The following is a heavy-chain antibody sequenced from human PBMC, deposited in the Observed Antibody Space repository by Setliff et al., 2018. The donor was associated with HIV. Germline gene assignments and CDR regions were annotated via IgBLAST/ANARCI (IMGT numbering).Heavy chain of an antibody. Sequence: ASVKVSCKASGYTFSNYAIHWVRQAPGQRLEWMGWINVGNDDTKYSQKFQGRVTITRDRSASTAYMELSSLRSEDSAVYYCARSNSAISIVGATSGAFDIWGQGTMVTVSS. V-gene: IGHV1-3*01. J-gene: IGHJ3*02. D-gene: IGHD1-26*01. CDR2: INVGNDDT. CDR3: ARSNSAISIVGATSGAFDI. CDR1: GYTFSNYA.